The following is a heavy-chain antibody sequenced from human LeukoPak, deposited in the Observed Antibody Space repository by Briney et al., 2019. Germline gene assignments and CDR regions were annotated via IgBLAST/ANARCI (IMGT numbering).Heavy chain of an antibody. J-gene: IGHJ4*02. V-gene: IGHV3-7*01. D-gene: IGHD6-19*01. CDR2: IKPDGSEK. CDR3: ASHSSGWFG. CDR1: GFTFSSYW. Sequence: GGSLRLSCAASGFTFSSYWMSWVRQAPGKGLEWVANIKPDGSEKYYVASVTGRFTISRDNAKNSLYLQMNSLRADDTAVYYCASHSSGWFGWGQGTLVTVSS.